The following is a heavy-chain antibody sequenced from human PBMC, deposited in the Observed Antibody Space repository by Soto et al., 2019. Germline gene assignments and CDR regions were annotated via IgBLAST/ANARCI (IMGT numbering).Heavy chain of an antibody. CDR1: GFTFDDYA. J-gene: IGHJ5*02. V-gene: IGHV3-9*01. Sequence: GGSLRLSCAASGFTFDDYAMHWVRQAPGKGLEWVSGISWNSGSIGYADSVKGRFTISRDNAKNSLYLQMNSLRAEDTALYYCAKDSSDDIVVVPAATYTDDHWFDPWGQGTLVTVSS. CDR2: ISWNSGSI. CDR3: AKDSSDDIVVVPAATYTDDHWFDP. D-gene: IGHD2-2*01.